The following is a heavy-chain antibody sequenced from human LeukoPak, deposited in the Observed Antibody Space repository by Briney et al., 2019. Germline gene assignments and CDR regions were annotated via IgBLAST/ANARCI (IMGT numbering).Heavy chain of an antibody. CDR2: ISSSGRTI. V-gene: IGHV3-48*03. CDR1: GFTFSSYE. D-gene: IGHD1-20*01. CDR3: ARGSLTGEYGMDV. Sequence: PGVSLRLSCAASGFTFSSYEMNWVLQAPGKGLEWISYISSSGRTIYYADSVKGRFTISRDNAKNSLYLQMNSLRVEDTAVYYCARGSLTGEYGMDVWGQGTTVTVSS. J-gene: IGHJ6*02.